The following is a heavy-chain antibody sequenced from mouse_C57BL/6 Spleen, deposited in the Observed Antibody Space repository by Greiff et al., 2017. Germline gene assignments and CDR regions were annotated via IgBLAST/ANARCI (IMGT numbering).Heavy chain of an antibody. V-gene: IGHV1-50*01. CDR3: ARMGQ. CDR2: IDPSDSYT. Sequence: VQLQQSGAELVKPGASVKLSCKASGYTFTSYWMQWVKQRPGQGLEWIGEIDPSDSYTNYNQKFKGKATLTVDTSSSTAYMQLSSLTSEDSAVYYCARMGQWGQGTSVTVSS. D-gene: IGHD3-3*01. CDR1: GYTFTSYW. J-gene: IGHJ4*01.